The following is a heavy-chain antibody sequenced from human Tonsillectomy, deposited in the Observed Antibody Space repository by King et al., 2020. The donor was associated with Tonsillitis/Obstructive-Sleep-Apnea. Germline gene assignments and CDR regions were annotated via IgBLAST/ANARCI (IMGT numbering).Heavy chain of an antibody. D-gene: IGHD3-3*01. CDR1: GFTFSSYP. Sequence: VQLVESGGGVVQPGRSLRLSCAGSGFTFSSYPMHWVRQAPGKGLEWVAVISYDGSNKYYADSVKGRFTISRDNSKNTLYLQMNSLRAEDTAVYYCASDPGKDFWKYYFDYWGQGTLVTVSS. J-gene: IGHJ4*02. CDR2: ISYDGSNK. CDR3: ASDPGKDFWKYYFDY. V-gene: IGHV3-30*04.